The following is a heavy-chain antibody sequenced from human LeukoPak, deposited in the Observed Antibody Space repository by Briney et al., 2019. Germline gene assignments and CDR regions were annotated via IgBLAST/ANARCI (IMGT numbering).Heavy chain of an antibody. CDR2: ISSSSSYI. Sequence: GGSLRLSCAASGFTFSSYSMNWVRQAPGKGLEWVSSISSSSSYIYYADSVKGRFTISRDNAKNSLYLQMNSLRAGDTAVYYCARDYYDSSGSPEVIDYWGQGNLVTVSS. CDR1: GFTFSSYS. D-gene: IGHD3-22*01. J-gene: IGHJ4*02. CDR3: ARDYYDSSGSPEVIDY. V-gene: IGHV3-21*01.